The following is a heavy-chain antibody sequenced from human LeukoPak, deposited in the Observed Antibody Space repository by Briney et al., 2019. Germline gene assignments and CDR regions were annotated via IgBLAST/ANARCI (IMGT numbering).Heavy chain of an antibody. CDR3: ARRDFWSGYYKY. V-gene: IGHV4-59*08. D-gene: IGHD3-3*01. J-gene: IGHJ4*02. CDR1: GGSISSYY. CDR2: IYYSGST. Sequence: PSETLSLTCTVSGGSISSYYWGWIRQPPGKGLEWIGYIYYSGSTYYNPSLKSRVTISVDTSKNQFSLKLSSVTAADTAVYYCARRDFWSGYYKYWGQGTLVTVSS.